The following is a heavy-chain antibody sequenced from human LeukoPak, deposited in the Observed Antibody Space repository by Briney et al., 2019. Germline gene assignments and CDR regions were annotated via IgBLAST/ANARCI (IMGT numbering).Heavy chain of an antibody. J-gene: IGHJ3*02. D-gene: IGHD2-8*01. CDR2: IYYSGST. CDR1: GGSFNGYY. CDR3: ARRYCTNGVCYRSAFDI. V-gene: IGHV4-34*01. Sequence: PSETLSLTCAVYGGSFNGYYWSWIRQPPGKGLEWIGSIYYSGSTYYNPSLKSRVTISVDTSKNQFSLKVSSVTAADTAVYYCARRYCTNGVCYRSAFDIWSQGTMVTVSS.